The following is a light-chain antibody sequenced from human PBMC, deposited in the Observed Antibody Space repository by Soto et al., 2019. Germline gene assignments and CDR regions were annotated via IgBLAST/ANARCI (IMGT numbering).Light chain of an antibody. CDR3: SSYTSSSTLYV. J-gene: IGLJ1*01. CDR2: DVS. CDR1: SSDVGGYNY. V-gene: IGLV2-14*01. Sequence: LTQPASVSGSPGQSITISCTGTSSDVGGYNYVSWYQQHPGKAPKLMIYDVSNRPSGVYNRFSGSKSGNTASLTISGLQAEDEADYYCSSYTSSSTLYVFGTGTKVTVL.